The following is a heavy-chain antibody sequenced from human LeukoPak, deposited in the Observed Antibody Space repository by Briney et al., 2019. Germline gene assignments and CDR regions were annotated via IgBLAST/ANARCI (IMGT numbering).Heavy chain of an antibody. Sequence: GGSLRLSCAASGFTFDDYAMHWVRQAPGKGLEWVSGISWNSGSIGYADSVKGRFTISRDNSKNTLYLQMNSLRAEDTAVYYCAKSYINYYDSSGFEYWGQGTLVTVSS. CDR2: ISWNSGSI. D-gene: IGHD3-22*01. V-gene: IGHV3-9*01. CDR3: AKSYINYYDSSGFEY. J-gene: IGHJ4*02. CDR1: GFTFDDYA.